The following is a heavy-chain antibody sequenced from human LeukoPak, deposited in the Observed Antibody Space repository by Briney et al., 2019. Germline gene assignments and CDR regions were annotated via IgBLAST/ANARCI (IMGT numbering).Heavy chain of an antibody. Sequence: GRSLRLSCAASGFTFSSYALDWVRQAPGKGLEWVAVISKDGNSQNYADSVKGRFTISRDNSKNTLYLQMNSLRPEDTAVYYCAGESFGIWGQGTTVTVSS. J-gene: IGHJ3*02. CDR1: GFTFSSYA. CDR2: ISKDGNSQ. CDR3: AGESFGI. V-gene: IGHV3-30*04.